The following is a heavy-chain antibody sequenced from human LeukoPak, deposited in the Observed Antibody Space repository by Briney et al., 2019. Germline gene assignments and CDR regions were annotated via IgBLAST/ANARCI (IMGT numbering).Heavy chain of an antibody. J-gene: IGHJ5*02. Sequence: PGGSLRLSCAASGFTFNNAWMNWVRPAPGKGLEWVSYISSSSSTIYYADSVKGRFTISRDNAKNSLYLQMNSLRAEDTAGYYCARKSSGFWSGYHWFDPWGQGTLVTVSS. V-gene: IGHV3-48*01. D-gene: IGHD3-3*01. CDR1: GFTFNNAW. CDR2: ISSSSSTI. CDR3: ARKSSGFWSGYHWFDP.